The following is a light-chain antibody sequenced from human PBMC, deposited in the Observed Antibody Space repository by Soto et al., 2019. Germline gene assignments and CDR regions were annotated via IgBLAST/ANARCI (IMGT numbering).Light chain of an antibody. CDR3: QQSYSTPQLT. Sequence: DIHMTQSPSSLSASVGDRITSTWRSSQTISSYLNWYQQKPGEAPKLLIFGASSLQSGVPSRFSGRGSGTDFTLTITSLQTEDVATYYCQQSYSTPQLTFGEGSQVEIK. CDR2: GAS. V-gene: IGKV1-39*01. CDR1: QTISSY. J-gene: IGKJ4*01.